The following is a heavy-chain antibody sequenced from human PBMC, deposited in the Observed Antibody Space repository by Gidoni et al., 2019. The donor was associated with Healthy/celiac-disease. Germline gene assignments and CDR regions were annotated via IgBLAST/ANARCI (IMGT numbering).Heavy chain of an antibody. J-gene: IGHJ3*02. CDR3: ARDYSVHGYNSDAFDI. Sequence: EVQLVESGGGLVQPGGSLRLSCAASGFTVSSNYMSWVRQAPGKGLEWVSVIYSGGSTYYADSVKGRFTIARDNSKNTLYLQMNSLRAEDTAVYYCARDYSVHGYNSDAFDIWGQGTMVTVSS. D-gene: IGHD5-12*01. CDR2: IYSGGST. CDR1: GFTVSSNY. V-gene: IGHV3-66*02.